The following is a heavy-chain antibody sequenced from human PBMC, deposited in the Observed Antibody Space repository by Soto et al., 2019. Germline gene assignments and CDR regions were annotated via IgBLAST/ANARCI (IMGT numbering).Heavy chain of an antibody. CDR2: ISYDGSNK. CDR3: ARSYLCSGSSCYSDLVY. CDR1: GFTFSSYG. J-gene: IGHJ4*02. Sequence: PGGSLRLSCAASGFTFSSYGMHWVRQAPGKGLEWVAVISYDGSNKYYADSVKGRFTISRDTSKNTLYLQMNSLRAEDTAVYYCARSYLCSGSSCYSDLVYGGQGTLVTVSS. V-gene: IGHV3-30*03. D-gene: IGHD2-15*01.